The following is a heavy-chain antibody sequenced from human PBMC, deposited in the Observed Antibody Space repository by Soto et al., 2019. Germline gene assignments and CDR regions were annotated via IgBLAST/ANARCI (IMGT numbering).Heavy chain of an antibody. J-gene: IGHJ5*02. CDR2: IYYSGST. V-gene: IGHV4-39*01. CDR3: ARHGPITMVRGVIFRFDP. Sequence: SETLSLTCTVSGGSISSSSYYWGWIRQPPGKGLEWIGSIYYSGSTYYNPSLKSRVTISVDTSKNQFSLKLSSVTAADTAVYYCARHGPITMVRGVIFRFDPWGQGTLVTVSS. D-gene: IGHD3-10*01. CDR1: GGSISSSSYY.